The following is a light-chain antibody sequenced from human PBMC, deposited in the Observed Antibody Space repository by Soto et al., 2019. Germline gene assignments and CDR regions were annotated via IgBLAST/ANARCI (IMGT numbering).Light chain of an antibody. V-gene: IGLV2-14*03. CDR3: AAWDDSLSGRV. CDR2: EVT. J-gene: IGLJ3*02. CDR1: SSDVGGYNF. Sequence: QSALTQPASVSGSPGQSITISCTGTSSDVGGYNFVSWYQQHPGKAPKLMIYEVTSRPSGVSNRFSGSKSGNTASLTISGLQAEDEADYYCAAWDDSLSGRVFGGGTKLTVL.